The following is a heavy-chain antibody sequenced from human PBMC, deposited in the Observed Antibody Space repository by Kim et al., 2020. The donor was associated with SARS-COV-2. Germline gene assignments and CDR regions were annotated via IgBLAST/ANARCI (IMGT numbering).Heavy chain of an antibody. CDR2: IYSGGST. D-gene: IGHD6-13*01. V-gene: IGHV3-53*01. CDR1: GFTVSSNY. J-gene: IGHJ4*02. Sequence: VGSLRLSCAASGFTVSSNYISWVRQAPGKGLEWVSVIYSGGSTYYADSVKGRFTISRDNSKNTLYLQMNSLRAEDTAVYYCAREQSDSSSLYYFDYWGQGTLVTVSS. CDR3: AREQSDSSSLYYFDY.